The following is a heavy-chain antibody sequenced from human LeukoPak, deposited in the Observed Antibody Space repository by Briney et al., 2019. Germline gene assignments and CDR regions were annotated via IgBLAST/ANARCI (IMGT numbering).Heavy chain of an antibody. D-gene: IGHD2-2*01. V-gene: IGHV4-30-2*01. CDR2: IYHSGST. Sequence: NPSQTLSLTCAVSGGSISSGGYSWSWIRQPPGKGLEWIVYIYHSGSTYYNPSLKSRVTISVDRSKNQFSLKLSSVTAADTAVYYCARASPYELLSAWFDPWGQGTLVTVSS. CDR1: GGSISSGGYS. J-gene: IGHJ5*02. CDR3: ARASPYELLSAWFDP.